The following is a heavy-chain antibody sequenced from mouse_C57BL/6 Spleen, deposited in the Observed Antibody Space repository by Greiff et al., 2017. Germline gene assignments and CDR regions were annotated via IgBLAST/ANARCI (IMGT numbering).Heavy chain of an antibody. J-gene: IGHJ2*01. CDR1: GYTFTDYY. V-gene: IGHV1-77*01. Sequence: QVQLQQPGAELVKPGASVKISCKASGYTFTDYYINWVKQRPGQGLEWIGKIGPGSGSTYYNEKFKGKATRTADKSSSTAYMQLSSLTSEDSAVYFCARSLGFRGFDYWGQGTTLTVSS. CDR2: IGPGSGST. CDR3: ARSLGFRGFDY.